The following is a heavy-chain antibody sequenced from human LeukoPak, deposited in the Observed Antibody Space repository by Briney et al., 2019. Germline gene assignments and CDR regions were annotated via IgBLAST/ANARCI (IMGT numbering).Heavy chain of an antibody. J-gene: IGHJ4*02. Sequence: TGGSLRLSCAASGFTFSSFPMSWVRQAPGKGLEWVSSISSSSSYIYYADSVKGRFTISRDNAKNSLYLQMNSLRAEDTAVYYCARGGGRHVEYWGQGNLVTVSS. CDR3: ARGGGRHVEY. V-gene: IGHV3-21*01. CDR1: GFTFSSFP. D-gene: IGHD3-16*01. CDR2: ISSSSSYI.